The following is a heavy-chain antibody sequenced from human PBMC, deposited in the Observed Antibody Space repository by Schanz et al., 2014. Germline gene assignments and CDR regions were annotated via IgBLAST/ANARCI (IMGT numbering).Heavy chain of an antibody. J-gene: IGHJ4*02. V-gene: IGHV3-23*04. CDR1: GFTFRNYG. CDR2: ISGSGGDT. D-gene: IGHD2-21*01. Sequence: EVQLVESGGALVQPGGSLRLSCAASGFTFRNYGMSWVRQAPGQGLEWVSTISGSGGDTYPADSVKGRFTISRDSSSNTLYLQVNSLRPEDTAVYYCAREDCSATSCYFRYWGQGTLXTVSS. CDR3: AREDCSATSCYFRY.